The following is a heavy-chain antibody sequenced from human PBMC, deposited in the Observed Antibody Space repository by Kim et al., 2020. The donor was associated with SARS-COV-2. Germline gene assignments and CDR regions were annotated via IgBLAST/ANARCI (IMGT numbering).Heavy chain of an antibody. D-gene: IGHD3-10*01. CDR3: ARDGGSDYGSGSYGLGGGWFDP. J-gene: IGHJ5*02. V-gene: IGHV4-59*01. Sequence: SETLSLTCTVSGGSISSYYWSWIRQPPGKGLEWIGYIYYSGSTNYNPSLKSRVTISVDTSKNQFSLKLSSVTAADTAVYYCARDGGSDYGSGSYGLGGGWFDPWGQGTLVTVSS. CDR2: IYYSGST. CDR1: GGSISSYY.